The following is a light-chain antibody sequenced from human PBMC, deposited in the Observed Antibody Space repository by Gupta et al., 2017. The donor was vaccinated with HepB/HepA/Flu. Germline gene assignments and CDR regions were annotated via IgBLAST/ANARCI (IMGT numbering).Light chain of an antibody. J-gene: IGKJ1*01. Sequence: VMTQSASTLSGSRGSTASLSCRASQSVSSNLAWYQQKPGQAPRLLIYGASTRATGIPARFSGSGSGTEFTLTISSLQSEDFAVYYCQQYNSQQYNNWPRTFGQGTKVEIK. V-gene: IGKV3-15*01. CDR3: QQYNSQQYNNWPRT. CDR1: QSVSSN. CDR2: GAS.